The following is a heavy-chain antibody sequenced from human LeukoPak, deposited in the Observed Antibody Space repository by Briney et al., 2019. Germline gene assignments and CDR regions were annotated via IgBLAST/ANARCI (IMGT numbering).Heavy chain of an antibody. CDR1: GFTFSTYA. CDR2: VRGSGSDT. J-gene: IGHJ4*02. V-gene: IGHV3-23*01. CDR3: AKTSRGNSAYDSPFDY. Sequence: GGSLRLSCAASGFTFSTYAMTWVRHTPGKGLEWFSDVRGSGSDTYYADSVKGRFTISRDSSKNTLYLQMHSLRAEDTAIYYCAKTSRGNSAYDSPFDYWGQGTLVTVSS. D-gene: IGHD5-12*01.